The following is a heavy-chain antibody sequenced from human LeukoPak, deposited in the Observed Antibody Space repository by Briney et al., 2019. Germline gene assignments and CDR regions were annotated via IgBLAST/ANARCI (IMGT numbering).Heavy chain of an antibody. J-gene: IGHJ6*02. CDR1: GDSVSRNSAA. V-gene: IGHV6-1*01. CDR2: TYYRSKWYS. CDR3: ARAGLGVGTTRGYYGMDV. Sequence: SQPLSLTCAISGDSVSRNSAAWHWIRQSPSRGLQWLGWTYYRSKWYSDYAVSVKSRITIHPDTSKYQFSLQLNAVTPEVMSGYYCARAGLGVGTTRGYYGMDVWGQGTTVTVSS. D-gene: IGHD3-16*01.